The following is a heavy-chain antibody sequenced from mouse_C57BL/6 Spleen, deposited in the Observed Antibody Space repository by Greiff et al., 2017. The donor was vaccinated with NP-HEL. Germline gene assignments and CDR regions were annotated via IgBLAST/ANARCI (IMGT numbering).Heavy chain of an antibody. Sequence: VQLQQSGPELVKPGASVKISCKASGYAFSSSWMNWVKQRPGKGLEWIGRIYPGDGDTNYNGKFKGKATLTADKSSSTAYMQLSSLTSEDSAVYFCARADGNYVGYFDYWGQGTTLTVSS. CDR3: ARADGNYVGYFDY. CDR2: IYPGDGDT. D-gene: IGHD2-1*01. CDR1: GYAFSSSW. J-gene: IGHJ2*01. V-gene: IGHV1-82*01.